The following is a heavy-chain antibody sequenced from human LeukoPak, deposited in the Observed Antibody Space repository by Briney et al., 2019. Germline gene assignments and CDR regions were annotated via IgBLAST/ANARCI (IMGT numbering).Heavy chain of an antibody. V-gene: IGHV4-59*11. CDR2: IHYSGST. J-gene: IGHJ5*02. Sequence: PSETLSLTCTVSGGSISSHYWHWIRQPPGKGLEWIGYIHYSGSTNYNPSLKSRVTISGDTSKNQFPLKLSSVTAADTAVYYCARDRGGAAAFDWFDPWGQGTLVTVSS. D-gene: IGHD6-13*01. CDR3: ARDRGGAAAFDWFDP. CDR1: GGSISSHY.